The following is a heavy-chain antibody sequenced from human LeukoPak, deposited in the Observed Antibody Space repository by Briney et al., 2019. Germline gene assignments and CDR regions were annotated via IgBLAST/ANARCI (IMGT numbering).Heavy chain of an antibody. CDR3: ARVKRYAYGMDV. V-gene: IGHV3-53*01. CDR2: IYSGGST. Sequence: GGSLRLSCAAPGFTVSSNYMSWVRQAPGEGLEWVSVIYSGGSTYYADSVKGRFTISRDNSKNTLYLQMNSLRAEDTAVYYCARVKRYAYGMDVWGQGTTVTVSS. J-gene: IGHJ6*02. CDR1: GFTVSSNY. D-gene: IGHD3-16*01.